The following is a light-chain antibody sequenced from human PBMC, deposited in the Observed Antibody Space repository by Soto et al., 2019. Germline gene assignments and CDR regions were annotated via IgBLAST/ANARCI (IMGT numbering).Light chain of an antibody. CDR3: QQYNTYSTWT. V-gene: IGKV1-5*01. CDR2: NAS. J-gene: IGKJ1*01. Sequence: DIQMTQSPSTLSASVGDRVTITCRASQSINFYLAWYQQRPGKAPKGLIWNASSLQRGVPSKFSGSGSGTEFTFTISSLQPDDFATFYCQQYNTYSTWTFGQGTKVEIK. CDR1: QSINFY.